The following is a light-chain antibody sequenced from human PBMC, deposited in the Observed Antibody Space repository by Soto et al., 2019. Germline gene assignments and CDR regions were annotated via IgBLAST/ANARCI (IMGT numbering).Light chain of an antibody. CDR3: QQYNNWPPLT. Sequence: EIVMTQSPVTLSVSPGERGTLSCRASQSISSNLAWYHQKPGQAPRILIYGASTKATGIPARFSGSGSGTEFTLTISSLRSEDVAVYYCQQYNNWPPLTFGGGTKVEIK. CDR1: QSISSN. CDR2: GAS. V-gene: IGKV3-15*01. J-gene: IGKJ4*01.